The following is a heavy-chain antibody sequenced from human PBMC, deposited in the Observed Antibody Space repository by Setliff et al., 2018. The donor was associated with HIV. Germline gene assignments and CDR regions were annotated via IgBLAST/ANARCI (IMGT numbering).Heavy chain of an antibody. D-gene: IGHD3-9*01. V-gene: IGHV3-74*01. CDR3: ARGDQTGYYRNYFYYMDL. CDR2: VNSDGSST. J-gene: IGHJ6*03. CDR1: GFTTSSFS. Sequence: GGSLRLSCAASGFTTSSFSMYWVRQAPGKGLVWVSRVNSDGSSTNYADSVKGRFTMSRDNAKNTLHLQMNSLRAEDTALYYCARGDQTGYYRNYFYYMDLWGKGTTVTVSS.